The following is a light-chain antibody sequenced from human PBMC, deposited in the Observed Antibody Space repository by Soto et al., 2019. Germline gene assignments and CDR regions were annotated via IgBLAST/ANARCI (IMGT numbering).Light chain of an antibody. CDR1: SSDVGGYNY. Sequence: QSVLTQPASVSGSPGQSITISCTGTSSDVGGYNYVSWYQQHPDKAPKLMIYEVSNRPSGVSNRFSGSKSGNTASLTISGLQAEDEADYYCSSLTTSTSVVFGGGTKLTVL. CDR2: EVS. J-gene: IGLJ2*01. CDR3: SSLTTSTSVV. V-gene: IGLV2-14*01.